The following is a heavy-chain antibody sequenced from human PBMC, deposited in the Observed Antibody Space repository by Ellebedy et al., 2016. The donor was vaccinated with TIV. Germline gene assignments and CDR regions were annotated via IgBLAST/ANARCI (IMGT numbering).Heavy chain of an antibody. CDR3: AREGVAVASRCHHDY. Sequence: GSLRLXXTVSGVSITNNYWSWIRQPPGKGLEWIAYIYYTGNTEYNPSLKSRVTISVDTSKNQFSLKLSSVTAADTAVYYCAREGVAVASRCHHDYWGQGTLVTVSS. CDR1: GVSITNNY. J-gene: IGHJ4*02. D-gene: IGHD6-19*01. CDR2: IYYTGNT. V-gene: IGHV4-59*12.